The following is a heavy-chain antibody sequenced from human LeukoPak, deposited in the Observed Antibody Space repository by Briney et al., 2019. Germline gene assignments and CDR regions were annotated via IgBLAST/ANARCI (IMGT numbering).Heavy chain of an antibody. CDR3: ARNGDDNGHYYHYYMDV. V-gene: IGHV4-59*12. CDR1: GGSITSYY. D-gene: IGHD3-16*01. CDR2: ISYSGST. J-gene: IGHJ6*03. Sequence: PSETLSLTCAVSGGSITSYYWTWIRQPPGKGLEWIGYISYSGSTNYNPSLKSRVFISIDTSNNQLSLRLSSVTAADTAVYYRARNGDDNGHYYHYYMDVWGKGTTVTVSS.